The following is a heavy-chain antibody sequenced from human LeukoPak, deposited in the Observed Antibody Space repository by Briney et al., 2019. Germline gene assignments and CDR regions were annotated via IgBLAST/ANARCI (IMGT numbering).Heavy chain of an antibody. CDR2: INPNSGGT. J-gene: IGHJ5*02. D-gene: IGHD6-13*01. CDR1: GYTFTGYY. Sequence: ASVKVSCKASGYTFTGYYMHWVRQAPGQGLEWMGWINPNSGGTNYAQKFQGRVTMTRDTSISTAYMELSRLRSDDTAVYYCARVVAAAGRSNWFDPWGQGTLVTVSS. V-gene: IGHV1-2*02. CDR3: ARVVAAAGRSNWFDP.